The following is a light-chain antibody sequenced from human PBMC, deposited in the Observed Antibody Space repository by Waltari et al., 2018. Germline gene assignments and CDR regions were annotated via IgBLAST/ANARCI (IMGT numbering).Light chain of an antibody. CDR3: QQRSNWTPHT. J-gene: IGKJ2*01. CDR1: QSVGSY. CDR2: DAS. V-gene: IGKV3-11*01. Sequence: EIVLTQSPATLSLSPGDTATLSCRASQSVGSYLAWYQQKPGQPPRLLIYDASNRAKGVPARFRGSGSGTDFTLTISSLEAEDFAVYYCQQRSNWTPHTFGQGARLEIK.